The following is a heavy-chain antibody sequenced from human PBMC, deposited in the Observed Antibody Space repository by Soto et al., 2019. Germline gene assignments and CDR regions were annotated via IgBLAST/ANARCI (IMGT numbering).Heavy chain of an antibody. J-gene: IGHJ1*01. CDR1: GGSISSFQ. V-gene: IGHV4-59*01. CDR3: ARGVVGASTGFQH. CDR2: ISNSGST. D-gene: IGHD1-26*01. Sequence: PSETLSRNCTVSGGSISSFQWSGIRQPPGKGLEWIGFISNSGSTNYNPSLKSRVTISLDTSKNQFSLKLSSVSAADTAVYYCARGVVGASTGFQHWGQGTLVTVSS.